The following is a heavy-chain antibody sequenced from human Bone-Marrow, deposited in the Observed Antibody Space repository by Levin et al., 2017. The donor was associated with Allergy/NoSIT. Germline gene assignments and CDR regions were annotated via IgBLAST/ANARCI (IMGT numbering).Heavy chain of an antibody. Sequence: ASVKVSCKASGYTFTGYYMHWVRQAPGQGLEWMGWINPNSGGTNYAQKFQGRVTMTRDTSISTAYMELSRLRSDDTAVYYCATPGDHLRPRGPLDVWGQGTTVTVSS. D-gene: IGHD7-27*01. J-gene: IGHJ6*02. V-gene: IGHV1-2*02. CDR1: GYTFTGYY. CDR2: INPNSGGT. CDR3: ATPGDHLRPRGPLDV.